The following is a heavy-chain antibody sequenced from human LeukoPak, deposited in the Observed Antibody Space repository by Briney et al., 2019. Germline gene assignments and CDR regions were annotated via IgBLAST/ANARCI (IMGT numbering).Heavy chain of an antibody. CDR3: AALDSSRDL. D-gene: IGHD6-13*01. V-gene: IGHV4-34*01. Sequence: SETLSLTCAVYGGPFSGYYWSWIRQPPGKGLEWIGEINHSGSTNYNPSLKSRVTISVDTSKNQFSLKLSSVTAADTAVYYCAALDSSRDLWGRGTLVTVSS. J-gene: IGHJ2*01. CDR1: GGPFSGYY. CDR2: INHSGST.